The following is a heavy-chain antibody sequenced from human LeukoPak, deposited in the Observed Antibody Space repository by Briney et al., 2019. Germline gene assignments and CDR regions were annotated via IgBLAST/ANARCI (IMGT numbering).Heavy chain of an antibody. CDR1: GYTFTSYG. CDR2: ISAYNGNT. V-gene: IGHV1-18*01. D-gene: IGHD4-4*01. Sequence: ASVKVSCKASGYTFTSYGISWVRQAPGQGLEWMGWISAYNGNTNYAQKLQGRVTMTTDTSTSTAYMELRSLRSDDTAVYYCARDGSVTTSYYYYGMDVWGQGTTVTVSS. CDR3: ARDGSVTTSYYYYGMDV. J-gene: IGHJ6*02.